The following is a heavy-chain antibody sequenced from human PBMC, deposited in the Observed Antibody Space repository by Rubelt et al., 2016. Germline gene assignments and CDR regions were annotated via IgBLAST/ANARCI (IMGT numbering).Heavy chain of an antibody. CDR2: TYYRSKWYN. Sequence: TCAISGDSVSSNSAAWNWIRQSPSRGLEWLGRTYYRSKWYNDYAVSVKSRITINPDTSKNQFSLQLNSVTPEDTAVYYCAGSEQQLVLNWFDPWGQGTLVTVSS. CDR3: AGSEQQLVLNWFDP. D-gene: IGHD6-13*01. CDR1: GDSVSSNSAA. J-gene: IGHJ5*02. V-gene: IGHV6-1*01.